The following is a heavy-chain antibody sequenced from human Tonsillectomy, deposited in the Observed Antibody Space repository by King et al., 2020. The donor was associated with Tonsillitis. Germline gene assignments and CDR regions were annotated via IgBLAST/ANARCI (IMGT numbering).Heavy chain of an antibody. CDR1: GFTFSGYG. Sequence: VQLVESGGGVVQPGRSLRLSCAASGFTFSGYGMHWVRQAPGKGLEWVAVISYDGDIKYYADSVKGRFTISRDNSKNTLYLQMNSLRAEDTAVYYCANTVTSIRAVAWLGAFDMWGQGTMVTVSS. CDR2: ISYDGDIK. D-gene: IGHD3-3*02. CDR3: ANTVTSIRAVAWLGAFDM. J-gene: IGHJ3*02. V-gene: IGHV3-30*18.